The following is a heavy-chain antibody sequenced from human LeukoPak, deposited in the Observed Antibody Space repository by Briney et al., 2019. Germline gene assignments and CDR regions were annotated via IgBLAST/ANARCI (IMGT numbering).Heavy chain of an antibody. V-gene: IGHV4-39*07. Sequence: SETLSLTCTVSGGSISSSSYYWGWIRQPPGKGLEWIGSIYYSGSTYYNPSLKSRVIISVDTSKNQFSLKLSSVTAADTAVYYCARVKRDSSGYYCHDYWGQGTLVTVS. J-gene: IGHJ4*02. CDR1: GGSISSSSYY. CDR3: ARVKRDSSGYYCHDY. CDR2: IYYSGST. D-gene: IGHD3-22*01.